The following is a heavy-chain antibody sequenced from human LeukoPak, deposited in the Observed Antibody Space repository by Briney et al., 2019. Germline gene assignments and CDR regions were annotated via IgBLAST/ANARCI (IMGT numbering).Heavy chain of an antibody. CDR1: GGSISSSSYY. J-gene: IGHJ4*02. CDR3: ARQFPLYDYVWGSYRTKDY. Sequence: SETLSLTCTVSGGSISSSSYYWGWIRQPPGKGLEWIGSIYYSGSTYYNPSLKSRVTISVDTSKNQFSLKLSSVTAADTAVYYCARQFPLYDYVWGSYRTKDYWGQGTLVTVSS. D-gene: IGHD3-16*02. CDR2: IYYSGST. V-gene: IGHV4-39*01.